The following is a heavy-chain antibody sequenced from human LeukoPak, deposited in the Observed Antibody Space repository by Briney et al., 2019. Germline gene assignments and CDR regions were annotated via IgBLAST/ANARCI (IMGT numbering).Heavy chain of an antibody. J-gene: IGHJ4*02. Sequence: RSLRLSCPAPGLTFPSFGMHWARPAPGKGLGWVAVISYDGSNKYNTDSVRGRFTISRDTSQNTLYLQMNTRKAPDTAVYYCAKGCSSTGCMDYWGQGTLVTVSS. D-gene: IGHD2-2*01. CDR2: ISYDGSNK. V-gene: IGHV3-30*18. CDR3: AKGCSSTGCMDY. CDR1: GLTFPSFG.